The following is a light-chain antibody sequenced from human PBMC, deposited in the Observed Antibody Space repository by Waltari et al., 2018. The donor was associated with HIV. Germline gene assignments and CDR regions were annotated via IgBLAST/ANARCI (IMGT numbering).Light chain of an antibody. J-gene: IGLJ3*02. Sequence: QSLSTQPPSVSAAPGQPVTTPRSGRGSHLGGHEVSWHQQLPGTAPKLLIYADNKRTSRIPDGGSRSRSGTSASLGSTGLQAGDEDECYCGTWDSSLRAVFGGETKVTV. CDR1: GSHLGGHE. CDR2: ADN. V-gene: IGLV1-51*01. CDR3: GTWDSSLRAV.